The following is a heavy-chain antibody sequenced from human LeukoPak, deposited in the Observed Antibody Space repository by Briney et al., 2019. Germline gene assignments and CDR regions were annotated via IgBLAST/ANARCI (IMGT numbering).Heavy chain of an antibody. CDR2: ISYDGSNK. CDR3: ARVENWPNDAFDI. D-gene: IGHD1-1*01. Sequence: PGGSLRLSCAASGFTFSSYAMHWVRQAPGKGLEWVAVISYDGSNKYYADSVKGRFTISRDNSKNTLYLQMNSLRAEDTAVYYCARVENWPNDAFDIWGQGTMVTVSS. J-gene: IGHJ3*02. CDR1: GFTFSSYA. V-gene: IGHV3-30*04.